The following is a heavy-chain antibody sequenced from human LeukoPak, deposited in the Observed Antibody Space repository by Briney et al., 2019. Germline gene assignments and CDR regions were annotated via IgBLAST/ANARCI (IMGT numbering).Heavy chain of an antibody. Sequence: PGGSLRLSCAASGFTFTSYWMSWVRQAPGKGLEWVGFIRSKTYGGTTEYAASVKGRFTISRDDSKSIAYVQMNSLKTEDTAVYYCTRVRVRGVIYFDYWGQGTLVTVSS. J-gene: IGHJ4*02. CDR1: GFTFTSYW. D-gene: IGHD3-10*01. CDR3: TRVRVRGVIYFDY. V-gene: IGHV3-49*04. CDR2: IRSKTYGGTT.